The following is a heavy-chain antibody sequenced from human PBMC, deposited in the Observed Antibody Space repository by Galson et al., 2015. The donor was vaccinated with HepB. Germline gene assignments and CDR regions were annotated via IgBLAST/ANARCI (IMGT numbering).Heavy chain of an antibody. Sequence: SLRLSCAASGFTLSSYSMNWVRQAPGKGLEWVSSLSSSTSYIYYEASVKGRFTISRDNAKNSLYLKMNSLRAEDTAVYYCASGGREQQWLVRHFDYWGQGTLVTVSS. D-gene: IGHD6-19*01. CDR1: GFTLSSYS. CDR2: LSSSTSYI. J-gene: IGHJ4*02. CDR3: ASGGREQQWLVRHFDY. V-gene: IGHV3-21*01.